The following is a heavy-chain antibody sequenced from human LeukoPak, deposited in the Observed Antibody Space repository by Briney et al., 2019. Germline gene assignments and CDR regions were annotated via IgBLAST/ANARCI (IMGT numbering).Heavy chain of an antibody. Sequence: GGSLRLSCAASRFNFNYYAMTWVRQAPGKGLEWVSGIGGSGIRTYYADSVRGRFTVSRDNSKNSLYLQMNSLRAEDTAVYYCARDLVSSIAARRGYYYYYMDVWGKGTTVTVSS. CDR2: IGGSGIRT. CDR1: RFNFNYYA. J-gene: IGHJ6*03. CDR3: ARDLVSSIAARRGYYYYYMDV. V-gene: IGHV3-23*01. D-gene: IGHD6-6*01.